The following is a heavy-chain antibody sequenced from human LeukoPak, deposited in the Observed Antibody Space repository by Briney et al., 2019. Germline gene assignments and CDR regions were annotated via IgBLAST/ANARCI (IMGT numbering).Heavy chain of an antibody. CDR2: IIPIFGTA. CDR1: GGTFSSYA. J-gene: IGHJ6*03. CDR3: ARGADSGIAAAGYYMDV. V-gene: IGHV1-69*13. Sequence: ASVKVSCKASGGTFSSYAISWVRRAPGQGLEWMGGIIPIFGTANYAQKFQGRVTITADESTSTAYMELSSLRSEDTAVYYCARGADSGIAAAGYYMDVWGKGTTVTVSS. D-gene: IGHD6-13*01.